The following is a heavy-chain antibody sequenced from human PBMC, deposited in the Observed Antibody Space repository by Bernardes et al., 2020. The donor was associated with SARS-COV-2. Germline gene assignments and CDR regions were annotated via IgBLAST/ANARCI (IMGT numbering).Heavy chain of an antibody. Sequence: SETLSLTCTASGGSISSYYWSWIRQSPGKGLEWIGYIYYSGSTEYNASLKSRVTISVDTSKNQFFLKLTSVTAADTAVYYCARVGTMIRTRISYFYGMEVWGQGISVTVSS. V-gene: IGHV4-59*01. CDR3: ARVGTMIRTRISYFYGMEV. CDR1: GGSISSYY. D-gene: IGHD3-10*01. CDR2: IYYSGST. J-gene: IGHJ6*02.